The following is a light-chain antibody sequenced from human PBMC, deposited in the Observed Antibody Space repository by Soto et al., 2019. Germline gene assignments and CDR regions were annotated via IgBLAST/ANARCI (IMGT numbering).Light chain of an antibody. J-gene: IGKJ1*01. CDR3: QNYKSYPWK. CDR2: GAS. CDR1: QSVSNN. Sequence: EIVMTQSPATLSLSPGERATLSCRASQSVSNNYLAWYQQKPGQAPRLLIYGASTRATGIPARFSGSGSETEFTLTISSLQPDDFAIYYCQNYKSYPWKCGQGNTGAIK. V-gene: IGKV3-15*01.